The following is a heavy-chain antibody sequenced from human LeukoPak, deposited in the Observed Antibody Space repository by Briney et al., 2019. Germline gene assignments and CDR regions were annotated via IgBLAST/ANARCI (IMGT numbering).Heavy chain of an antibody. Sequence: GGSLRLSCAASGFTFSSYSMNWVRQAPGKGLEWVSSISSSSSYIYYADSVKGRFTISRDNAKNSLYLHMNSLRAEDMAVYYCNLRSFGVSVGIDYWGQGTLVTVSS. CDR2: ISSSSSYI. V-gene: IGHV3-21*01. J-gene: IGHJ4*02. D-gene: IGHD4-23*01. CDR1: GFTFSSYS. CDR3: NLRSFGVSVGIDY.